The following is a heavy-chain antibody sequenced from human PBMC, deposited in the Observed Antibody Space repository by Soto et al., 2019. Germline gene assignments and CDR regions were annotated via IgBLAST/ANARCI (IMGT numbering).Heavy chain of an antibody. J-gene: IGHJ3*02. CDR1: GYTFTGYY. Sequence: ASVKVSCKASGYTFTGYYMHWVRPAPGQGLEWMGWINPNSGGTNYAQKFQGWVTMTRDTSISTAYMELSRLRSDDTAVYYCARGGTVATDAFDIWGQGTMVTVSS. CDR3: ARGGTVATDAFDI. D-gene: IGHD4-17*01. CDR2: INPNSGGT. V-gene: IGHV1-2*04.